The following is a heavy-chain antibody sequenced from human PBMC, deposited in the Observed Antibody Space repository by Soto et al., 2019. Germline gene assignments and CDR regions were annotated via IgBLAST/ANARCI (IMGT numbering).Heavy chain of an antibody. CDR3: AKGRTIVVGTTSLDS. CDR2: IINTGDCR. D-gene: IGHD2-21*02. J-gene: IGHJ4*02. V-gene: IGHV3-23*01. CDR1: GFTFNNYA. Sequence: EVHLLESGGGLIQPGGSLRLSCAASGFTFNNYAMAWVRQAPGKGLEWVSSIINTGDCRYYADSVKGRFTISRDNSNNTLYMQTISLSADDTAVYYCAKGRTIVVGTTSLDSRVQGTLVTDSS.